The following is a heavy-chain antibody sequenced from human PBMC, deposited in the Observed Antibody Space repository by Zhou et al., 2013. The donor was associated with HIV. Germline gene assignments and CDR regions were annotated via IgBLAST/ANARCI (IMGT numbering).Heavy chain of an antibody. CDR1: GGTSSPFA. Sequence: QVQLVQSGTEVKKPGSSVRVSCTASGGTSSPFAITWVRQAPGQGLEWLGRTIPILDAAKYSRKFQNRVTITADRSTSTAFLELSSLTSEDTAIYYCARDRGTVAGTFFFYMDVVGQRDYGHRLL. D-gene: IGHD6-19*01. CDR3: ARDRGTVAGTFFFYMDV. CDR2: TIPILDAA. J-gene: IGHJ6*03. V-gene: IGHV1-69*04.